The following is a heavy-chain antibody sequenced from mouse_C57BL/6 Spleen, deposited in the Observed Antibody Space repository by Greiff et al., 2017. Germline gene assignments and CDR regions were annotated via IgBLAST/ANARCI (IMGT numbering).Heavy chain of an antibody. CDR2: INPNNGGT. V-gene: IGHV1-26*01. CDR1: GYTFTDYY. CDR3: ARSGYGNSWLAY. D-gene: IGHD2-10*02. Sequence: EVQLQQSGPELVKPGASVKISCKASGYTFTDYYMNWVKQSHGKSLEWIGDINPNNGGTSYNQKFKGKATLTVDKSSSTAYMELRSLTSEDSAVYYCARSGYGNSWLAYWGQGTLVTVSA. J-gene: IGHJ3*01.